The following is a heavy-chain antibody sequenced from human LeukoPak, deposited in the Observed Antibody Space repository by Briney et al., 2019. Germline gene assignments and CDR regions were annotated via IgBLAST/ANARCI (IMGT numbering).Heavy chain of an antibody. D-gene: IGHD3-22*01. J-gene: IGHJ6*02. CDR1: GLAFNSYG. Sequence: GGSLRLSCAASGLAFNSYGMSWVRQAPGKGLEWVSAISDSAVNTYYAASVKGRFTISRDNSKNTLYLQMNSLRAEDTAVYYCAKAVGMIVVVKGMDVWGQGTTVTVSS. CDR3: AKAVGMIVVVKGMDV. CDR2: ISDSAVNT. V-gene: IGHV3-23*01.